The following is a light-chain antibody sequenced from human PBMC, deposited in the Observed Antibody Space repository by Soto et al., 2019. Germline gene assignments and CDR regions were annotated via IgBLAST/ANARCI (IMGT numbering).Light chain of an antibody. Sequence: QSALTQPASVSGSPGQSINISCTGTSSDVVTYNLVSWYQQHPGKAPTVLIYEGTKRPSGVSNRFSGSKSGNTASLTISGLQADDEADYYCCSLTTSHTYVFGSGTKLTVL. V-gene: IGLV2-14*02. CDR1: SSDVVTYNL. CDR2: EGT. CDR3: CSLTTSHTYV. J-gene: IGLJ1*01.